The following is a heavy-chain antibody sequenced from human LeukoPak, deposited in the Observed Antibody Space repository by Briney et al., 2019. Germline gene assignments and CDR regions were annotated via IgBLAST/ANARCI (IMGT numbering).Heavy chain of an antibody. D-gene: IGHD6-13*01. V-gene: IGHV1-2*02. CDR1: GYTFTGYY. Sequence: ASVKVSCKASGYTFTGYYMHWVRQAPGQGLEWMGWINPNSGGTNYAQKFQGKVTMTRDTSISTAYMELSRLRSDDTAVYYCAGAGIAAAGFDYWGQGTLVTVSS. CDR3: AGAGIAAAGFDY. J-gene: IGHJ4*02. CDR2: INPNSGGT.